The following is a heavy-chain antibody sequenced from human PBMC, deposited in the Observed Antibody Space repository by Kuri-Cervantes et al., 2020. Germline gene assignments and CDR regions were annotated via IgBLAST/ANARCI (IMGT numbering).Heavy chain of an antibody. CDR2: IYYSGNT. J-gene: IGHJ5*02. CDR1: GGSISSSSYY. Sequence: SETLSLTCTVSGGSISSSSYYWAWIRQPPGKGLEWIGSIYYSGNTNYNPSLKSRATISVDMSKNQFSLELRSVTAADTAVYYCARYFGSWSYWVDPWGQGILVTVSS. CDR3: ARYFGSWSYWVDP. D-gene: IGHD1-26*01. V-gene: IGHV4-39*01.